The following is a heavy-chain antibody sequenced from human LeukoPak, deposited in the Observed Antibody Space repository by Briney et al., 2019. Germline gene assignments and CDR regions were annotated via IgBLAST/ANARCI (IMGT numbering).Heavy chain of an antibody. J-gene: IGHJ4*02. V-gene: IGHV3-23*01. Sequence: PGGSLRLSCAASGFTFSSPGMSWVRQAPGKGLEWVSAISGTGGTTYYADSVKGRFTISRDNSKNTLYLQMNSLRAEDTAVYYCAKHEKKGARNWNEVLDYWGQGTLVTVSS. CDR2: ISGTGGTT. CDR3: AKHEKKGARNWNEVLDY. CDR1: GFTFSSPG. D-gene: IGHD1-1*01.